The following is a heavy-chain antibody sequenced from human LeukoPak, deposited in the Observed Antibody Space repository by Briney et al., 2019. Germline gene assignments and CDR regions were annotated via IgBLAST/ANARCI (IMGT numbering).Heavy chain of an antibody. CDR3: ARVGATGAAFDI. CDR2: ISGSGGST. CDR1: GFTFSSYA. J-gene: IGHJ3*02. D-gene: IGHD1-26*01. Sequence: GXXLRLSCAASGFTFSSYAMSWVRQAPGKGLEWVSAISGSGGSTYHADSVKGRFTISRDNSKNTLYLQMNSLGAEDTAVYYCARVGATGAAFDIWGQGTMVTVSS. V-gene: IGHV3-23*01.